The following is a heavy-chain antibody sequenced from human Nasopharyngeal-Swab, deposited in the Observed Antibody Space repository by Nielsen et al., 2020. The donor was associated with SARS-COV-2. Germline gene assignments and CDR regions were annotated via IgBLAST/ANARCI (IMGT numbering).Heavy chain of an antibody. CDR2: IIPIFGTA. V-gene: IGHV1-69*13. CDR1: GGTFSSYA. Sequence: SVKVSCKASGGTFSSYAISWVRQAPGQGLEWVGGIIPIFGTANYAQKFQGRVTITADESTSTAYMELSSLRSEDTAVYYCARDGTTSQTSYYYYGMDVWGQGTTVTVSS. D-gene: IGHD4-17*01. CDR3: ARDGTTSQTSYYYYGMDV. J-gene: IGHJ6*02.